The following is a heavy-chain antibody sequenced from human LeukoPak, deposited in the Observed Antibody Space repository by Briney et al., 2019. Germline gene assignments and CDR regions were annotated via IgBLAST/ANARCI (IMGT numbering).Heavy chain of an antibody. Sequence: GGSLRLSCAASGFTVSSNYMSWVRQAPGKGLEWVSVYSSGSTYYADSVKGRFTISRDNSKNTLHLQMNTLRAEDTAVYYCARDAYYCDSSGCNWGQGTLVTVSS. CDR3: ARDAYYCDSSGCN. CDR1: GFTVSSNY. J-gene: IGHJ4*02. D-gene: IGHD3-22*01. V-gene: IGHV3-53*01. CDR2: YSSGST.